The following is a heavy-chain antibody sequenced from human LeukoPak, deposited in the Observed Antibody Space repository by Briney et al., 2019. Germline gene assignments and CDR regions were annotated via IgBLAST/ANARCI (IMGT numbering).Heavy chain of an antibody. CDR2: MNPNSGGT. V-gene: IGHV1-8*01. Sequence: ASVKVSCKTSGYTFSSYDINWVRQATGQGLEWMGWMNPNSGGTGFAQNLQGRVTLTKNTSITTAYMELSSLRSEDTAVYYCARGDPWGFDPWGQGTLVTVSS. CDR3: ARGDPWGFDP. J-gene: IGHJ5*02. CDR1: GYTFSSYD. D-gene: IGHD7-27*01.